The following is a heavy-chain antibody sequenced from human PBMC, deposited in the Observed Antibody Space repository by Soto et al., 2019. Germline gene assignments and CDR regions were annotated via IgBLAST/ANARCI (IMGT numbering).Heavy chain of an antibody. Sequence: QVQLVQSGAEVKKPGASVKVSCKASGYSFTTFDLHWVRQAPGQRLAWMGWIDPDSGNSKSSEMFQGRVTITGDTSATTAYMELSSLRSEDTAVYYCAMSRGWWAFDDWGQGTRITVSS. D-gene: IGHD6-19*01. CDR3: AMSRGWWAFDD. CDR2: IDPDSGNS. CDR1: GYSFTTFD. J-gene: IGHJ4*02. V-gene: IGHV1-3*01.